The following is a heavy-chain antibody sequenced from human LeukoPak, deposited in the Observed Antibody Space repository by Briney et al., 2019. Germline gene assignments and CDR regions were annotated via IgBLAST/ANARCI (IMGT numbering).Heavy chain of an antibody. J-gene: IGHJ4*02. CDR1: GGTFSSYA. Sequence: SVKVSCKASGGTFSSYAISWVRQAPGQGLEWMGGIIPIFGTADYAQKFQGRVTITADESTSTAYMELSSLRSDDTAVYYCARGGASSGSYYKTLLGFDYWGQGTLVTVSS. D-gene: IGHD3-10*01. CDR2: IIPIFGTA. CDR3: ARGGASSGSYYKTLLGFDY. V-gene: IGHV1-69*01.